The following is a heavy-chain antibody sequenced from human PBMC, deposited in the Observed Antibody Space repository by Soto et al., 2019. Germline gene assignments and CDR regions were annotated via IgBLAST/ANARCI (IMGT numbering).Heavy chain of an antibody. J-gene: IGHJ3*02. D-gene: IGHD5-18*01. CDR2: ISYDGSNK. CDR1: GFTFSSYG. Sequence: QVQLVESGGGVVQPGRSLRLSCAASGFTFSSYGMYWVRQAPGKGLEWVAVISYDGSNKYYADSVKGRFTISRDNSKNTLYLQMNSLRAEDTAVYYCAKDLTYSYGYGAFDIWGQGTMVTVSS. CDR3: AKDLTYSYGYGAFDI. V-gene: IGHV3-30*18.